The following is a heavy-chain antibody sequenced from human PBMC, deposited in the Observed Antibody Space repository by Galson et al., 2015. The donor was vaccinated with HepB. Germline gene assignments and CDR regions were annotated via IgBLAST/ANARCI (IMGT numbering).Heavy chain of an antibody. CDR1: GFTFDDYG. J-gene: IGHJ3*02. Sequence: SLRLSCAASGFTFDDYGMSWVRQAPGKGLEWVSGINWNGGSTGYADSVKGRFTISRDNAKNSLYLQMNSLRAEDTAVYYCARTPAPRGYSFLDAFDIWGQGTMVTVSS. CDR2: INWNGGST. V-gene: IGHV3-20*04. CDR3: ARTPAPRGYSFLDAFDI. D-gene: IGHD5-18*01.